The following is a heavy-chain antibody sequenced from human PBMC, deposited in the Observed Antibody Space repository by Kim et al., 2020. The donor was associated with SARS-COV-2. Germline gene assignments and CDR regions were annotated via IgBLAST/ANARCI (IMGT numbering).Heavy chain of an antibody. V-gene: IGHV3-23*01. CDR1: GFTFASYS. D-gene: IGHD6-13*01. Sequence: GGSLRLSCAASGFTFASYSMNWVRQAPGKGLEWVSTVSGSGESTYYADSVKGRFTISRDNSKSTVYLQMNSLRAEDTAVYFCAKKAGFSSDLGIDPRV. J-gene: IGHJ5*02. CDR3: AKKAGFSSDLGIDP. CDR2: VSGSGEST.